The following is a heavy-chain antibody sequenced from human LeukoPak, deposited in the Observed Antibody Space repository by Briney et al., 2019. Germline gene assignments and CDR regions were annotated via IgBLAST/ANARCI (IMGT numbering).Heavy chain of an antibody. CDR2: ISAYNGNT. Sequence: GASVKVSCKASGYTFTSYYMHWVRQAPGQGLEWMGWISAYNGNTNYAQKLQGRVTMTTDTSTSTAYMELRSLRSDDTAVYYCAREMETAMAVYYFDYWGQGTLVTVSS. CDR1: GYTFTSYY. V-gene: IGHV1-18*04. D-gene: IGHD5-18*01. J-gene: IGHJ4*02. CDR3: AREMETAMAVYYFDY.